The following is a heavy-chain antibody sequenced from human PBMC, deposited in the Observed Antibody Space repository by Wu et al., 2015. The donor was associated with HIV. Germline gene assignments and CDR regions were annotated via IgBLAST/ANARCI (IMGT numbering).Heavy chain of an antibody. D-gene: IGHD3-9*01. J-gene: IGHJ3*02. V-gene: IGHV1-8*01. CDR1: GYTFTSYD. Sequence: QVQLVQSGAEVKKPGASVKVSCKASGYTFTSYDINWVRQATGQGLEWMGWMNPNSGNTGYAQKFQGRVTMTRNTSISTAYMELSSLRSEDTAVYYCARRPLSSYDYFDLDQPRSGGMSFDIVGPRDNRSP. CDR2: MNPNSGNT. CDR3: ARRPLSSYDYFDLDQPRSGGMSFDI.